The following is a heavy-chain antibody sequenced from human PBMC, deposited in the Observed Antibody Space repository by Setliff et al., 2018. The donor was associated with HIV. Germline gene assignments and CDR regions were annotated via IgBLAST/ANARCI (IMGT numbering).Heavy chain of an antibody. J-gene: IGHJ4*02. Sequence: LSLTCTVSGDSISNGGFYWTWIRQHPGKGLEWIGYIYYTGNTYYNLSLKSRVTMSVDTSKNQFSLKLNSVTAADTAVYYCAREIKIPPQGALDYWGQGMLVTLL. CDR1: GDSISNGGFY. V-gene: IGHV4-31*03. CDR3: AREIKIPPQGALDY. D-gene: IGHD2-2*01. CDR2: IYYTGNT.